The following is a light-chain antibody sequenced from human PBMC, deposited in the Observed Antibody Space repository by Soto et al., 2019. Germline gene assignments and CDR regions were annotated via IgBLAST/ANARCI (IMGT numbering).Light chain of an antibody. CDR1: QDINKN. J-gene: IGKJ5*01. CDR2: DAS. Sequence: DIQMTQSPSSLSASVVDRVTITFRASQDINKNLIWYQQKPGKAPKLLIYDASDLETGVPSRFSGSGSGTGFTFTISSLQPEDFATYYCQQYESLPLTFGQGTRLEIK. V-gene: IGKV1-33*01. CDR3: QQYESLPLT.